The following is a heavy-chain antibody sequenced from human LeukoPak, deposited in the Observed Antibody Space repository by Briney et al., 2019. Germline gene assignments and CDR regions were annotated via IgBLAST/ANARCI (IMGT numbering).Heavy chain of an antibody. CDR2: IIPIFGTA. CDR3: ARGEGRGYSGYDSGRFDY. D-gene: IGHD5-12*01. Sequence: ASVKVSCKASGGTFSSYAISWVRQAPGQGLEWMGGIIPIFGTANYAQKFQGRVTITADESTSTAYMELSSLRSEDTAVYYCARGEGRGYSGYDSGRFDYWGQGTLVTVSS. V-gene: IGHV1-69*13. CDR1: GGTFSSYA. J-gene: IGHJ4*02.